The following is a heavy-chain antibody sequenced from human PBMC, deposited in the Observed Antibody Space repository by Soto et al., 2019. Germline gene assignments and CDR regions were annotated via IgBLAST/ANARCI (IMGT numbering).Heavy chain of an antibody. CDR2: IGTTGDT. Sequence: EVQLVESGGGLVQPGGSLRLSCAASGFTFSRFDMHWVRQATGKGLEWVSSIGTTGDTYYPGSVKGRFTISRENAKNSLYRQMNSLRYGDTAVYYCARGGDTAIYFMDVWGKGTTVTVSS. D-gene: IGHD5-18*01. CDR1: GFTFSRFD. J-gene: IGHJ6*03. CDR3: ARGGDTAIYFMDV. V-gene: IGHV3-13*01.